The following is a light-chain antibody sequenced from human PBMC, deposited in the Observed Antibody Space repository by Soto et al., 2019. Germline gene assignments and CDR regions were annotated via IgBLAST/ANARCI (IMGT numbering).Light chain of an antibody. CDR1: QSISSY. Sequence: DIQMTQSPSTLSGSVGDRVTITCRASQSISSYLNWYQHKPGKAPKLLIYAASSLQSGVPSRFSGSGSGTDFTLTISSLQPEDFATYYCQHSYDTPLTFGGGTKVDIK. J-gene: IGKJ4*01. CDR2: AAS. CDR3: QHSYDTPLT. V-gene: IGKV1-39*01.